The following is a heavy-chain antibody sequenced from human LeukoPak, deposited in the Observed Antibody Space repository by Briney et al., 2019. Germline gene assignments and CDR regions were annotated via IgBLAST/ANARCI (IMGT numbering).Heavy chain of an antibody. CDR1: GNTFTSYD. D-gene: IGHD6-19*01. CDR2: MNPNSGNT. CDR3: ARDGSTYSSGWYADYMDV. J-gene: IGHJ6*03. V-gene: IGHV1-8*01. Sequence: ASVKVSCKASGNTFTSYDINWVRQATGQGLEWMGWMNPNSGNTGYAQKFQGRVTMTRNTSISTAYMELSSLRSEDTAVYYCARDGSTYSSGWYADYMDVWGKGTTVTVSS.